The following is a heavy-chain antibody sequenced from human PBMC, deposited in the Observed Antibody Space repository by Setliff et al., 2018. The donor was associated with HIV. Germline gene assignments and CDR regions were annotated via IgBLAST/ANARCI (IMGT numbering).Heavy chain of an antibody. V-gene: IGHV1-3*01. D-gene: IGHD6-19*01. CDR3: ARGGYSSGHRWYFDL. J-gene: IGHJ2*01. Sequence: GASVKVSCKASGYTFTSYAIHWMRQAPGQRLEWMGWINAGNGNTQFSQEFQGRVTITRDTSASTAYMELRSLRSDDTAVYYCARGGYSSGHRWYFDLWGRGTLVTVSS. CDR1: GYTFTSYA. CDR2: INAGNGNT.